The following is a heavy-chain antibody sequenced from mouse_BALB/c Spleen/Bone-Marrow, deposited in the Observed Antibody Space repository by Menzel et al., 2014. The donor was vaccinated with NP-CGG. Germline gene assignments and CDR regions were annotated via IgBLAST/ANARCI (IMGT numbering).Heavy chain of an antibody. CDR2: ISYDGSN. V-gene: IGHV3-6*02. Sequence: EVKVEESGPGLVKPSQSLSLTCSVTGYSITSGSYWNWIRQFPGNKLEWMGYISYDGSNNYNPSLKNRISITRDTSKNQFFLKLNSVTTEDTATYYCASYDYAQGGFAYWGQGTLVTVSA. D-gene: IGHD2-4*01. J-gene: IGHJ3*01. CDR3: ASYDYAQGGFAY. CDR1: GYSITSGSY.